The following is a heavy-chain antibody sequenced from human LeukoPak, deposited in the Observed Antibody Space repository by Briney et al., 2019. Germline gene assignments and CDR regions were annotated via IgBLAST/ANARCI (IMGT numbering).Heavy chain of an antibody. V-gene: IGHV4-39*01. J-gene: IGHJ4*02. CDR1: GVPITSNSHY. D-gene: IGHD3-22*01. CDR3: ARQPHYYDTSAYYPSHFDY. Sequence: AETLSLTCTVSGVPITSNSHYWGWLRQPPGKGLEWIGSISYSGDTHYNPSLKSRVTLSVDTSKSQFSLNLSSLAAADTAVFYCARQPHYYDTSAYYPSHFDYWGLGTLVTVGS. CDR2: ISYSGDT.